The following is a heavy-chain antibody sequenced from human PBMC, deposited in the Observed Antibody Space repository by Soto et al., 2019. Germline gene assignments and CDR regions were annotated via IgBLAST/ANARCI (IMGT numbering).Heavy chain of an antibody. CDR3: ARHYGHMANSNFDY. Sequence: PSETLSLACTVSGGSISSSSYYWGLIRHPPWKGLYWIGSIYYSGITYYNPSLKIRVSISVDTSKNHFSLKLSSVTSADTAVYYCARHYGHMANSNFDYWGQGTLVTVSS. CDR1: GGSISSSSYY. D-gene: IGHD2-21*01. V-gene: IGHV4-39*01. J-gene: IGHJ4*02. CDR2: IYYSGIT.